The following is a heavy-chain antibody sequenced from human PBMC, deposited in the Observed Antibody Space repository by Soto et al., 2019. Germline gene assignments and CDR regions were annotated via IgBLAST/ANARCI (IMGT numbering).Heavy chain of an antibody. CDR3: ARDTGPRDWNYYYYYGMDV. V-gene: IGHV3-30-3*01. J-gene: IGHJ6*02. CDR1: GFTFSSYA. CDR2: ISYDGSNK. Sequence: PGGSLRLSCAASGFTFSSYAMHWVRQAPGKGLEWVAVISYDGSNKYYADSVKGRFTISRDNSKNTLYLQMNSLRAEDTAVYYCARDTGPRDWNYYYYYGMDVWGQGTTVTVSS. D-gene: IGHD1-1*01.